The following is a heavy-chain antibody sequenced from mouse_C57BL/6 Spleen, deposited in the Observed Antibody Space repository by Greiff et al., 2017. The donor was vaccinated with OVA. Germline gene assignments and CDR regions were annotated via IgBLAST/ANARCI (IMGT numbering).Heavy chain of an antibody. V-gene: IGHV1-84*01. CDR3: ARSGSRNYGVDY. Sequence: VQLQQSGPELVKPGASVKISCKASGYTFTDYCINWVKQRPGQGLEWIGGIYPGSGDTTYNEKFKGKATLTVVTSSSTAYMQLSSLTSEDSAVYCCARSGSRNYGVDYWGQGTLVTVSA. CDR2: IYPGSGDT. J-gene: IGHJ3*01. CDR1: GYTFTDYC. D-gene: IGHD2-5*01.